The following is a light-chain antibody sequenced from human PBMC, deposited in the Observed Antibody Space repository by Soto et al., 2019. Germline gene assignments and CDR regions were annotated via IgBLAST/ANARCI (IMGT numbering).Light chain of an antibody. J-gene: IGLJ1*01. CDR3: CSYAGTYSYV. Sequence: QSALTQSASVSGSPGQSVTISCTGTSSDSDVNDYKFFSWYQQHPGKAPKLLIFDVSERPSGVPDRFSASKSGNTASLSISGLQAEDEADYYCCSYAGTYSYVFGSGTKVTVL. CDR1: SSDSDVNDYKF. V-gene: IGLV2-11*01. CDR2: DVS.